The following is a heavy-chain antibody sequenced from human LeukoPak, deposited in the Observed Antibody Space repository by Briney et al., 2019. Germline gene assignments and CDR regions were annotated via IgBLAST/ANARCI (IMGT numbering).Heavy chain of an antibody. Sequence: GSLRLSCAASGFTFSTFGMNWVRQAPDKGLKWVAFIQYDDSIEYYADSVKGRFTISRDNSKNTLYLQMNSLRGDDTAVYYCAKDQGVVGSYDYWGHGTLVTVSS. CDR3: AKDQGVVGSYDY. J-gene: IGHJ4*01. V-gene: IGHV3-30*02. CDR1: GFTFSTFG. D-gene: IGHD3-10*01. CDR2: IQYDDSIE.